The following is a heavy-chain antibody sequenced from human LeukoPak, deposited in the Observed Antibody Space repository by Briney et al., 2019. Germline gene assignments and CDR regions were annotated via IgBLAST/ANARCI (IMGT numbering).Heavy chain of an antibody. Sequence: GGSLRLSCAASGFTFSSYAMSWVRQAPGKGLEWVSAISGSGGSTYYADSVKGRLTISRDNSKNTLYLQMNSLRAEDTAVYYCAKVSIPDYYDSSGYPLDYWGQGTLVTVSS. J-gene: IGHJ4*02. CDR1: GFTFSSYA. CDR2: ISGSGGST. D-gene: IGHD3-22*01. V-gene: IGHV3-23*01. CDR3: AKVSIPDYYDSSGYPLDY.